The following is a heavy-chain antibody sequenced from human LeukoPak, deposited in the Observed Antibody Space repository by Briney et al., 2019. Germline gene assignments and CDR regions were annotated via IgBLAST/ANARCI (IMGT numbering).Heavy chain of an antibody. V-gene: IGHV1-69*13. J-gene: IGHJ4*02. Sequence: VKVSCKASGGTFSSYAISWVRQAPGQGLEWMGRIIPISGTANYAQKFQGRVTITTDESTSTAYMELSSLRSEDTAVYYCASEGYYYDSSGYFDYWGQGTLVTVSS. CDR1: GGTFSSYA. CDR2: IIPISGTA. CDR3: ASEGYYYDSSGYFDY. D-gene: IGHD3-22*01.